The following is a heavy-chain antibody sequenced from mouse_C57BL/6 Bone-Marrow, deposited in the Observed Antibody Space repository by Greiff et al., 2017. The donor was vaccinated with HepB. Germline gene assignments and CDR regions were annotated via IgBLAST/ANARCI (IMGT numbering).Heavy chain of an antibody. Sequence: QVQLKESGPGLVAPSQSLSITCTVSGFSLTSYAISWVRQPPGKGLEWLGVIWTGGGTNYNSALKSRLSISKDNSKSQVFLKMNSLQTDDTARYYCARERVDSSGYVRYAMDYWGQGTSVTVSS. J-gene: IGHJ4*01. D-gene: IGHD3-2*02. V-gene: IGHV2-9-1*01. CDR2: IWTGGGT. CDR1: GFSLTSYA. CDR3: ARERVDSSGYVRYAMDY.